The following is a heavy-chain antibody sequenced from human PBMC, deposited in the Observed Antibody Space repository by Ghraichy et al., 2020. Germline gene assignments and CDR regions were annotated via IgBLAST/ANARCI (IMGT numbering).Heavy chain of an antibody. J-gene: IGHJ4*02. V-gene: IGHV3-53*04. CDR2: IYSGGAT. D-gene: IGHD6-13*01. CDR3: ARVTYSSSWHKGGYFDY. CDR1: GFTVSSNY. Sequence: LSLTCAVSGFTVSSNYMTWVRQGPGKGLQWVSAIYSGGATYYADSVKGRFTISRHNSKNTLYLQINNLRTEDTAVYYCARVTYSSSWHKGGYFDYWGQGALVTVSS.